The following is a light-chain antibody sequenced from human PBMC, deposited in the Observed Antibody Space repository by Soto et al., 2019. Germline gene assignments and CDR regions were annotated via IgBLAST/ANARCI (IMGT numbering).Light chain of an antibody. V-gene: IGKV1-5*03. CDR1: QDVSQW. CDR3: KHYDSYPYT. Sequence: DIHMTQSPSTLSASVGDTVTITCRASQDVSQWLAWYQERRGKPPKLLIYKASSLESGVPSRFRGRGSETEFTLTIRDLQPDDSATYYCKHYDSYPYTFAQGTRLEIK. J-gene: IGKJ2*01. CDR2: KAS.